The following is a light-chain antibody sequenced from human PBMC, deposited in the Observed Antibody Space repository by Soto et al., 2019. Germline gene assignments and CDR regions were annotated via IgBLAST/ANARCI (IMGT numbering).Light chain of an antibody. J-gene: IGKJ5*01. CDR3: QQFDDSVT. V-gene: IGKV3-20*01. CDR1: HSVSRTY. CDR2: GAS. Sequence: EIVLTQSPGTLSLSPGERATLSCRASHSVSRTYLAWYPQTPDQPPPLLMYGASARATGTPGRFSGSGSGTDFTLTISGLEPEDSAVYYCQQFDDSVTFGQGTRLDIK.